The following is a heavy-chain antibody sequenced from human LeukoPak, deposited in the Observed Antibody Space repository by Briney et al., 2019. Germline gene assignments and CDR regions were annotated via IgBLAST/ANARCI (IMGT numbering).Heavy chain of an antibody. V-gene: IGHV3-7*01. CDR1: GFTFSTYW. CDR3: ARDTYRFDDF. CDR2: ISEYGSST. J-gene: IGHJ4*02. Sequence: GGSLRLSCAASGFTFSTYWMSWVRQTPGKGLDWVSSISEYGSSTYYVDSVKGRFTISRDNAKNTLYLQMNNVRVEDAAVYYCARDTYRFDDFWGQGALVTVSS.